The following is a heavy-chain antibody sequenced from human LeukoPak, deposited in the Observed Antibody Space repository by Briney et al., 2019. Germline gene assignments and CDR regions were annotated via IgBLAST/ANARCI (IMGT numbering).Heavy chain of an antibody. V-gene: IGHV3-30*03. J-gene: IGHJ4*02. CDR3: ASFQQQLVNFDY. D-gene: IGHD6-13*01. CDR1: GFTFSSYG. Sequence: GGSLRLSCAASGFTFSSYGMHWVRQAPGKGLEWVAVISYDGSNKYYADSVKGRFTISRDNSKNTLYLQMNSLRAEDTAVYYCASFQQQLVNFDYWGQGTLVTVSS. CDR2: ISYDGSNK.